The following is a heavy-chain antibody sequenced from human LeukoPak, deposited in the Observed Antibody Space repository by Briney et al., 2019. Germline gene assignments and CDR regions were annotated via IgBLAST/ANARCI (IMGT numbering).Heavy chain of an antibody. CDR1: GYSFTSYW. J-gene: IGHJ4*02. Sequence: GESLKISCKGSGYSFTSYWIGWVRQMPGKGLEWWGIIYPGDSDTRYSPSFQGQVTISADKSISTAYLEWSSLKTSDTAIYYCARALVVTAAPDYFDYWGQGTLVTVSS. D-gene: IGHD2-21*02. CDR3: ARALVVTAAPDYFDY. CDR2: IYPGDSDT. V-gene: IGHV5-51*01.